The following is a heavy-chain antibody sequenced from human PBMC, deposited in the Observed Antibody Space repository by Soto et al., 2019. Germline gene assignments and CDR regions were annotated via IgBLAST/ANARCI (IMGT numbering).Heavy chain of an antibody. D-gene: IGHD2-8*01. CDR1: GFTFSSYA. J-gene: IGHJ4*02. Sequence: GGSLRLSCAASGFTFSSYAMSWVRQAPGKGLEWVSAISGSGGSTYYADSVKGRFTISRDNSKNTLYLQMNSLRAEDTAVYYCAKVYCTNGVCYQGPLKNYFDYWGQGTLVTVSS. V-gene: IGHV3-23*01. CDR2: ISGSGGST. CDR3: AKVYCTNGVCYQGPLKNYFDY.